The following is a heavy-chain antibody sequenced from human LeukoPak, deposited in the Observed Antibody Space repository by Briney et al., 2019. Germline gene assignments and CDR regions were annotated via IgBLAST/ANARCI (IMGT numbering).Heavy chain of an antibody. Sequence: KSSETLSLTCSVSGDSISNSLYYWGWIRQPPGKGLEWIGNIYYSGSTYFNTSLKSRVTILLDTSKNQFSLKLTSVTAADTALYHCARDHDYDSGSYPLDYWGQGTLVTVSS. CDR2: IYYSGST. CDR1: GDSISNSLYY. CDR3: ARDHDYDSGSYPLDY. J-gene: IGHJ4*02. D-gene: IGHD3-10*01. V-gene: IGHV4-39*07.